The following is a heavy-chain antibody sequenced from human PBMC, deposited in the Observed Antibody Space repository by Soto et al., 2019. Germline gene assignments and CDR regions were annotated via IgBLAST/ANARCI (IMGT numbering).Heavy chain of an antibody. CDR1: GDSINSDNYY. Sequence: PSETLCLTCSVSGDSINSDNYYWGWIRQPPGKGLEWIGSIYYRGNTYYNPSLKTRVTISLDKSKSQFSLKLNSVTAADSAVYFCARLEGLATISYYFDYWGQGTLVTXSS. CDR3: ARLEGLATISYYFDY. CDR2: IYYRGNT. V-gene: IGHV4-39*01. D-gene: IGHD3-9*01. J-gene: IGHJ4*02.